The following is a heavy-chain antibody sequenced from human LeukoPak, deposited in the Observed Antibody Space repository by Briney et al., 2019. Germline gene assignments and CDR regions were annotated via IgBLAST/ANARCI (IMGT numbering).Heavy chain of an antibody. V-gene: IGHV3-30*03. Sequence: HPGGSLRLSCAASGFTFSSYGMHWVRQAPGKGLEWVAVISYDGSNKYYADSVKGRFTISRDNSKNTLYLQMNSLRAEDTAVYYCASAAGIVYYGMDVWGQGTTVTVSS. D-gene: IGHD6-13*01. CDR3: ASAAGIVYYGMDV. CDR2: ISYDGSNK. CDR1: GFTFSSYG. J-gene: IGHJ6*02.